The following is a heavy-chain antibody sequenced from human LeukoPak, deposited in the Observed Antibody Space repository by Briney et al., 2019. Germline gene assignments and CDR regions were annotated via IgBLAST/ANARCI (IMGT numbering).Heavy chain of an antibody. CDR1: GFTFSSYG. CDR3: AGLVGRYSSGLYYYYFDY. V-gene: IGHV3-33*01. Sequence: PGRSLRLSCAASGFTFSSYGMHRVRQAPGKGLEWVAVTWYDGSNKYYADSVKGRFTISRDNSKNTLYLQMNSLRAEDTAVYYCAGLVGRYSSGLYYYYFDYWGQGTLVTVSS. J-gene: IGHJ4*02. D-gene: IGHD3-22*01. CDR2: TWYDGSNK.